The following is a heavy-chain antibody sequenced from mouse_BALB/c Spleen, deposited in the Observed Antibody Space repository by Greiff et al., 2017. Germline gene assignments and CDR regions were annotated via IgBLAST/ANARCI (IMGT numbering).Heavy chain of an antibody. CDR2: ISYSGST. CDR1: GYSITSDYA. D-gene: IGHD3-1*01. V-gene: IGHV3-2*02. CDR3: ARRGSSGWFAY. J-gene: IGHJ3*01. Sequence: VQLKESGPGLVKPSQSLSLTCTVTGYSITSDYAWNWIRQFPGNKLEWMGYISYSGSTSYNPSLKSRISITRDTSKNQFFLQLNSVTTEDTATYYCARRGSSGWFAYWGQGTLVTVSA.